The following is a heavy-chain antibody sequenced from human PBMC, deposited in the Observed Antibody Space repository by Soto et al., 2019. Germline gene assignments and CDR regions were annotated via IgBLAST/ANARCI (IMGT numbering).Heavy chain of an antibody. J-gene: IGHJ4*02. CDR3: AKSYDSSGYYPAPFDY. CDR2: ISGSGGST. CDR1: GFTFSSYA. D-gene: IGHD3-22*01. V-gene: IGHV3-23*01. Sequence: GGSLRLSCAASGFTFSSYAMSWVRQAPGKGLEWVSAISGSGGSTYYADSVKGRFTISRDNSKNTLYLQMNSLRAEDTAVYYCAKSYDSSGYYPAPFDYWGQGTLVTVSS.